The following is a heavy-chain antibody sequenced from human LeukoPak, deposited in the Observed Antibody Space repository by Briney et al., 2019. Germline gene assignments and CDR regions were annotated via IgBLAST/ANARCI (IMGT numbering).Heavy chain of an antibody. CDR2: FDPEDGET. CDR1: GYTLTGLS. V-gene: IGHV1-24*01. J-gene: IGHJ5*02. D-gene: IGHD2-2*01. Sequence: RASVKVSCKVSGYTLTGLSMHWVRQAPGKGLEWMGGFDPEDGETIYAQKFQGRVTMTEDTSTDTAYMELSSLRSEDTAVYYCATQDLSCSSTSCYSLDPWGQGTLVTVSS. CDR3: ATQDLSCSSTSCYSLDP.